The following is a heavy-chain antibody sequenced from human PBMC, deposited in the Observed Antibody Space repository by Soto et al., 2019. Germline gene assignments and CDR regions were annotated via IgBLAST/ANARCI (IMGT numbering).Heavy chain of an antibody. CDR1: GFTVSSIY. V-gene: IGHV3-66*01. CDR3: ARVIVRTSYYDTSGYYFNY. CDR2: IYSGGST. D-gene: IGHD3-22*01. Sequence: EVQLVESGGDLVQPEGSLRLSCAASGFTVSSIYMSWVRQSPGKGLEWVSVIYSGGSTYSADSVKGRFTVSRDTSKNTLYLQRNSLRAEDTAVYYCARVIVRTSYYDTSGYYFNYWGQGTLVTVSS. J-gene: IGHJ4*02.